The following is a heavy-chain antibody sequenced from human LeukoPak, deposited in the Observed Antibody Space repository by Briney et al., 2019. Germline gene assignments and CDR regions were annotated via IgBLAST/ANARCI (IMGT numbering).Heavy chain of an antibody. CDR1: GYTFTSLG. J-gene: IGHJ4*02. D-gene: IGHD4-17*01. V-gene: IGHV1-18*01. CDR2: IGTYTGNR. CDR3: ARDGGVTTTPDY. Sequence: GASVKVSCKASGYTFTSLGINWVRQAPGQGLEWMGWIGTYTGNRNFAQKLQGRVTLTTDTSTSTVFMELRGLTSDDTAVYYCARDGGVTTTPDYWGQGTLVTVSS.